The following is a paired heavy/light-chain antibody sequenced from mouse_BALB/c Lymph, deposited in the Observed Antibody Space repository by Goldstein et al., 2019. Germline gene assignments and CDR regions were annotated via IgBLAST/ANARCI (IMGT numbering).Light chain of an antibody. V-gene: IGKV5-43*01. CDR2: YAS. Sequence: DIVLTQSPATLSVTPGDSVSLSCRASQSISNNLHWYQQKSHESPRLLIKYASQSISGIPSRFSGSGSGTDFTLSINSVETEDFGMYFCQQSNSWPWTFGGGTKLEIK. CDR3: QQSNSWPWT. J-gene: IGKJ1*01. CDR1: QSISNN.
Heavy chain of an antibody. V-gene: IGHV1-18*01. CDR3: ARGGDYGQAWFAY. CDR2: INPNNGGT. J-gene: IGHJ3*01. CDR1: GYTFTEYT. D-gene: IGHD2-4*01. Sequence: EVQLQQSGPELVKPGASVKISCKTSGYTFTEYTMHWVKQSHGKSLEWIGGINPNNGGTSYNQKFKGKATLTVDKSSSTAYMELRSLTSEDSAVYYCARGGDYGQAWFAYWGQGTLVTVSA.